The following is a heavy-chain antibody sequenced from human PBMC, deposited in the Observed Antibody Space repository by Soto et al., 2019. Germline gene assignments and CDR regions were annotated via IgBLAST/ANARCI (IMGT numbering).Heavy chain of an antibody. J-gene: IGHJ4*02. D-gene: IGHD3-3*01. CDR2: IRSKANSYAT. Sequence: GGSLRLSCAASGFTFSGSAMHWVRQASGKGLEWVGRIRSKANSYATAYAASVKGRFTISRDDSKNTAYLQMNSLKTEDTAVYYCTRHPDENYDFWSGYYLGWGQGTLVTVSS. CDR1: GFTFSGSA. V-gene: IGHV3-73*01. CDR3: TRHPDENYDFWSGYYLG.